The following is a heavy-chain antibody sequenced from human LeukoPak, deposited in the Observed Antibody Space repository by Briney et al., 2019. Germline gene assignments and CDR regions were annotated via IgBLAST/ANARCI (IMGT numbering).Heavy chain of an antibody. D-gene: IGHD6-19*01. CDR1: GGSISSSSYY. Sequence: SETLSLTCTVSGGSISSSSYYWGWIRQPPGKGLEWIGSIYYSGSTNYNPSLKSRVTISVDTSKNQFSLKLSSVTAADTAVYYCARVAFGWQWLVFSYYFDYWGQGTLVTVSS. CDR2: IYYSGST. CDR3: ARVAFGWQWLVFSYYFDY. J-gene: IGHJ4*02. V-gene: IGHV4-39*07.